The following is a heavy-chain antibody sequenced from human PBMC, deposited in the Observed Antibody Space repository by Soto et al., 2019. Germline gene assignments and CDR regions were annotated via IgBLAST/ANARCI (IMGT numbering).Heavy chain of an antibody. J-gene: IGHJ6*02. CDR3: GSSTDIVVVVAALTPYYYYYGMDV. Sequence: QVQLVQSGAEVKKPGSSVKVSCKASGGTFSSYAISWVRQAPGQGLEWMGGIIPIFGTANYAQKFQGRVTITADEATSTAYMELSSVRSEDTAVYYCGSSTDIVVVVAALTPYYYYYGMDVWGQGTTVTVSS. CDR2: IIPIFGTA. D-gene: IGHD2-15*01. CDR1: GGTFSSYA. V-gene: IGHV1-69*01.